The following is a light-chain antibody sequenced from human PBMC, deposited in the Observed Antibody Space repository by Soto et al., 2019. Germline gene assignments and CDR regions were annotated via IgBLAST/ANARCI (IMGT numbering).Light chain of an antibody. CDR2: VNN. Sequence: QSVLTQPPSVSGAPGQRVTISCTGSSSNIGAPYDVHWYKQLPGTAPKLLIYVNNNRPSGVPDRFSGSKSGTSASLAITGLQAEDEADYYCQSYDNSLNASVFGGGTKLTVL. J-gene: IGLJ2*01. CDR1: SSNIGAPYD. V-gene: IGLV1-40*01. CDR3: QSYDNSLNASV.